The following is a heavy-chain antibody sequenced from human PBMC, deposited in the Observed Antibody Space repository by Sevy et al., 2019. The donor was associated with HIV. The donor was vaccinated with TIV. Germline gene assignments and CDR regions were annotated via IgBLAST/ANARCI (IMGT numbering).Heavy chain of an antibody. CDR2: IRYDGSTK. CDR1: GFTFRSYG. V-gene: IGHV3-30*02. Sequence: GGSLRLSCAASGFTFRSYGMHWVRQAPGKGLEWVTFIRYDGSTKYYADSVKGRFTISRDNSKNTVFLQMNSLRSEDTAVYYCAKGLGMVQGALLSDYVWGQGTMVTVSS. D-gene: IGHD3-10*01. J-gene: IGHJ3*01. CDR3: AKGLGMVQGALLSDYV.